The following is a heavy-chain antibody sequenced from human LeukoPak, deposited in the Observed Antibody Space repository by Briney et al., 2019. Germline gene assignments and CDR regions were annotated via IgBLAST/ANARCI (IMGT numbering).Heavy chain of an antibody. Sequence: SETLSLTCTVSGVSISSYYWSWIRQPPGKGLEWIGYIYYSGSTYYNPSLKSRATISVDTSKNQFSLKLSSVTAADTAVYYCARDSGSYYESDYWGQGTLVTVSS. CDR2: IYYSGST. CDR1: GVSISSYY. D-gene: IGHD1-26*01. CDR3: ARDSGSYYESDY. V-gene: IGHV4-59*12. J-gene: IGHJ4*02.